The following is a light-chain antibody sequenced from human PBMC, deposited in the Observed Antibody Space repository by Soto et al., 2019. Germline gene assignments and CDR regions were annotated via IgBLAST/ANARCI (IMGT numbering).Light chain of an antibody. CDR3: QQYGSSPKT. J-gene: IGKJ1*01. CDR2: DST. CDR1: QSIHTS. V-gene: IGKV3-20*01. Sequence: DIVWTQSPATLSLSPGEGATLSCRASQSIHTSLAWYQQKPGQPPRLVVYDSTLRANGVPDRFSGTGSGTDSTLTISRLEPEDFAVYYCQQYGSSPKTFGQGTKVDI.